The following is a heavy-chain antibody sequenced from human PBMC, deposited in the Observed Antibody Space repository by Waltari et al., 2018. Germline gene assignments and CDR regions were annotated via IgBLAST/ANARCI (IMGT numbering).Heavy chain of an antibody. CDR3: ARHPAMTIMLWYFDL. J-gene: IGHJ2*01. CDR2: ISYSGST. D-gene: IGHD2-8*01. V-gene: IGHV4-39*01. Sequence: QLQLQESGPGLVKPSETLSLTCPFSGGSISSERYSWGWIRQPPGKGLEWIGIISYSGSTYYNPSLKSRVTISVDTSKNQFSLKLSSVTAADTAVYYCARHPAMTIMLWYFDLWGRGTLVTVSS. CDR1: GGSISSERYS.